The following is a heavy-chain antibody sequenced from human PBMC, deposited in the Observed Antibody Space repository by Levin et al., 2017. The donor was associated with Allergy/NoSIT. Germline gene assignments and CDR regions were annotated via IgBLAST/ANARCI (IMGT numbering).Heavy chain of an antibody. CDR2: IIPIFGTA. D-gene: IGHD5-12*01. CDR1: GGTFSSYA. V-gene: IGHV1-69*13. J-gene: IGHJ4*02. Sequence: SVKVSCKASGGTFSSYAISWVRQAPGQGLEWMGGIIPIFGTANYAQKFQGRVTITADESTSTAYMELSSLRSEDTAVYYCARELVGSHSGYDSPNVDYWGQGTLVTVSS. CDR3: ARELVGSHSGYDSPNVDY.